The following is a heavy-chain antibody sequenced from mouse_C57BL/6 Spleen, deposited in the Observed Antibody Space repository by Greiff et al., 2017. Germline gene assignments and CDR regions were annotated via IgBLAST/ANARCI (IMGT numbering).Heavy chain of an antibody. CDR1: GYSFTSYY. J-gene: IGHJ2*01. D-gene: IGHD4-1*02. V-gene: IGHV1-66*01. Sequence: QVQLQQSGPELVKPGASVKISCKASGYSFTSYYIHWVKQRPGQGLEWIGWIYPGSGNTKYNEKFKGKATLTADTSSSTAYMQLSSLTSEDSAVYYCARSSTERYFDYWGQGTTLTVSS. CDR2: IYPGSGNT. CDR3: ARSSTERYFDY.